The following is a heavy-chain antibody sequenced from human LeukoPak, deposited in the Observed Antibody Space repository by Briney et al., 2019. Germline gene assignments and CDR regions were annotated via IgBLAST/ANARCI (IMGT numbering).Heavy chain of an antibody. V-gene: IGHV4-61*05. CDR1: GDSIRRSSYF. Sequence: SETLSLTCTVSGDSIRRSSYFWAWVRQPPGKGLEWIGYIYYSGSTNYNPSLKSRVTISVDTSKNQFSLKLSSVTAADTAVYYCARGSSSSWFWDMDVWGKGTTVTISS. CDR3: ARGSSSSWFWDMDV. J-gene: IGHJ6*03. CDR2: IYYSGST. D-gene: IGHD6-13*01.